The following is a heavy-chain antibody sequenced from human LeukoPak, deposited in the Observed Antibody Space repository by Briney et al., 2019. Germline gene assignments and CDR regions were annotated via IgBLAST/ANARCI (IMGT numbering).Heavy chain of an antibody. CDR3: ARVQRPGCSYGLRIFDY. CDR1: GFTFSSYW. V-gene: IGHV3-7*01. Sequence: QSGGSLRLSCAASGFTFSSYWMSWVRQAPGKGLEWVANINRDGSEKYYVDSEKRRFTICRDNAKNPRYQKMNILGDENTAVYYCARVQRPGCSYGLRIFDYWGQGTLVTVSS. CDR2: INRDGSEK. D-gene: IGHD5-18*01. J-gene: IGHJ4*02.